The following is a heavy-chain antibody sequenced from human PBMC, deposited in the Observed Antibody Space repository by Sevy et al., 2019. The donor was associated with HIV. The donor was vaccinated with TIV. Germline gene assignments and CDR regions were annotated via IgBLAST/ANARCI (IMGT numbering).Heavy chain of an antibody. Sequence: SETLSLTCSVSGASISSSSYYWGWNRQPPGKGLEWIGSIDYSGSTYYTPALKSRGTNSGDASKNKFSLKLRSVAAADTAFYYCARYLRGDFAGGFDSWGQGALVTVSS. CDR3: ARYLRGDFAGGFDS. D-gene: IGHD4-17*01. CDR2: IDYSGST. V-gene: IGHV4-39*01. CDR1: GASISSSSYY. J-gene: IGHJ5*01.